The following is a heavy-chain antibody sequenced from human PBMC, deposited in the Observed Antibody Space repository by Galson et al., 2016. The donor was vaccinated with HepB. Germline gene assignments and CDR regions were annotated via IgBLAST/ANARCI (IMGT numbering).Heavy chain of an antibody. CDR1: GFTFSRYW. V-gene: IGHV3-7*01. D-gene: IGHD3-22*01. J-gene: IGHJ6*02. CDR3: ARRGGVVVAQGWGYGMDV. CDR2: INEDGSQR. Sequence: SLRLSCAASGFTFSRYWMSWVRQAPGKGLEWVANINEDGSQRPYADSVGGRFTISRDNAKNLLYLQMNSLRAEDMAVYYCARRGGVVVAQGWGYGMDVWGRGTTVTVSS.